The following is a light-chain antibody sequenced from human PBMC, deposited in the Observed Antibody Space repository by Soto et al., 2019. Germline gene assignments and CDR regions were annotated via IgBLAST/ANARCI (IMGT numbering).Light chain of an antibody. CDR1: QSVSDY. J-gene: IGKJ1*01. CDR3: QQYGSSPRT. V-gene: IGKV3-20*01. CDR2: GAS. Sequence: IVLTQSPAIMSLSPGESASLSCRASQSVSDYLAWYQQKPGQAPRLLIYGASSRATGIPDKFSGSGSGTDFTLTIGRLEPEDFAIYYCQQYGSSPRTFGQGTKVDIK.